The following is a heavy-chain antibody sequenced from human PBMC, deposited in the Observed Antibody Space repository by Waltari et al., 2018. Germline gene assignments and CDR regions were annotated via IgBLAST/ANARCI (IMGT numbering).Heavy chain of an antibody. J-gene: IGHJ3*01. CDR1: GFTFNTHA. Sequence: QVQLVESGGGVVQPGTSLRLSCAASGFTFNTHAMHWVRQAPGKGLEWVAIISYHETNKYYADSEKGRFTISRDNSQNTLYLQMNSLRAEDTALYYCARDTKNGDFGDAFDFWGQGTMVIVSS. D-gene: IGHD4-17*01. CDR3: ARDTKNGDFGDAFDF. CDR2: ISYHETNK. V-gene: IGHV3-30*01.